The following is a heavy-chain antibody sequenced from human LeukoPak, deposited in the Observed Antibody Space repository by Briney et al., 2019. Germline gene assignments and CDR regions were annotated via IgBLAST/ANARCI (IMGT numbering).Heavy chain of an antibody. Sequence: GGSLRLSCAGSGFTFSSYEMNWVRQAPGKGLEWVANINQDGTEKYYVDSVKGRFTISRDYAKNSLYLQMNSLRVEDTAVYYCAKVAKYYYGPETYYFFEQWGQGTPVTASS. J-gene: IGHJ4*02. D-gene: IGHD3-10*01. V-gene: IGHV3-7*01. CDR1: GFTFSSYE. CDR3: AKVAKYYYGPETYYFFEQ. CDR2: INQDGTEK.